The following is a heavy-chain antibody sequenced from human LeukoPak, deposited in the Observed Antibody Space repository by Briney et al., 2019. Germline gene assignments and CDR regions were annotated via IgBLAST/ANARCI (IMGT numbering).Heavy chain of an antibody. V-gene: IGHV4-61*02. D-gene: IGHD3-10*01. CDR2: IYTSGST. CDR3: ARHLRSLLWYLNYHNWFDP. J-gene: IGHJ5*02. CDR1: GGSISSGSYY. Sequence: KPSQTLSLTCTVSGGSISSGSYYWSWIRQPAGKGLEWIGRIYTSGSTNYNPSLKSRVTISVDTSKNQFSLKLSSVTAADTAVYYCARHLRSLLWYLNYHNWFDPWGQGTLVTVSS.